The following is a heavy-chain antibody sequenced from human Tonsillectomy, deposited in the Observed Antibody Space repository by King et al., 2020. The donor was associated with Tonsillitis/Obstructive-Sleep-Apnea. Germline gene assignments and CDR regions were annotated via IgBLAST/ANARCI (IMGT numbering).Heavy chain of an antibody. V-gene: IGHV4-39*01. CDR2: LFYSRGT. CDR1: GGSITSTNYY. D-gene: IGHD2-2*01. Sequence: QLQESGPGLVKPSETLSLTCTVSGGSITSTNYYWGWVRQPPGKGLEWIGTLFYSRGTYYSPSLESRVTISVDTSKNQFSLRLNSVTAADTAVYYCAEEPPSQLTSSYYYGMYVWGQGTTVTVSS. J-gene: IGHJ6*02. CDR3: AEEPPSQLTSSYYYGMYV.